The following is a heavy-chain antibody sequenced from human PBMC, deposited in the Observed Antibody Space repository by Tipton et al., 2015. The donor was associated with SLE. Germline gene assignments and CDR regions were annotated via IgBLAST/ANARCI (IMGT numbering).Heavy chain of an antibody. CDR3: AKSGGGYYGNSGWPAAFDL. CDR2: ISSSSSYI. D-gene: IGHD2/OR15-2a*01. Sequence: SLRLSCAASGFGFSSSTMNWVRQVPGKGLEWVSSISSSSSYIYYADSMKGRLTISRDNAKNSLYLDMSTLRAEDTALYFCAKSGGGYYGNSGWPAAFDLWGQGTRVIVSS. CDR1: GFGFSSST. J-gene: IGHJ3*01. V-gene: IGHV3-21*06.